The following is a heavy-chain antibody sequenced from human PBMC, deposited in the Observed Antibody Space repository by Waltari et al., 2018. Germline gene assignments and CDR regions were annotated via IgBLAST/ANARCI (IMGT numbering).Heavy chain of an antibody. CDR1: GFTFGTSW. CDR2: IKPDGSGR. V-gene: IGHV3-7*01. Sequence: EVQLVESGGGLVHPGGTLSLSCAASGFTFGTSWMNWVRQAPGRGPEWVANIKPDGSGRSYVDFVRGRFTISRDNAKSSLYLQMNSLRAEDTAVYYCAKDGMSAFDIWGQGTMVTISS. CDR3: AKDGMSAFDI. J-gene: IGHJ3*02.